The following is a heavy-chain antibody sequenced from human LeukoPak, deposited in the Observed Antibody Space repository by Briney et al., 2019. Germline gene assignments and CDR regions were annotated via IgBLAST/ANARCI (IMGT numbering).Heavy chain of an antibody. D-gene: IGHD4-17*01. CDR2: ISGRTGAT. CDR1: GFTFTTNA. V-gene: IGHV3-23*01. CDR3: ARGRYGDVLFDY. J-gene: IGHJ4*02. Sequence: GGSLRLSCAASGFTFTTNAMSWVRQAPGKGLEWVSAISGRTGATYYADSVKGRFTISRDNSKNTLYLQMKSLRAEDTAVYYCARGRYGDVLFDYWGQGTLVTVSS.